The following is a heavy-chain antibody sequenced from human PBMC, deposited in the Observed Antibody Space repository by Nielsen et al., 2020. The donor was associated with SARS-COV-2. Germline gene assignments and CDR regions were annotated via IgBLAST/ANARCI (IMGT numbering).Heavy chain of an antibody. Sequence: GESLKISCAASGFTFSSYGMHWVRQAPGKGLEWVAVISYDGSNKYYADSVKGRFTIPRDNSKNTLYLQMNSLRAEDTAVYYCATDYYDSSGYLYFDYWGQGTLVTVSS. CDR2: ISYDGSNK. V-gene: IGHV3-30*03. CDR3: ATDYYDSSGYLYFDY. J-gene: IGHJ4*02. CDR1: GFTFSSYG. D-gene: IGHD3-22*01.